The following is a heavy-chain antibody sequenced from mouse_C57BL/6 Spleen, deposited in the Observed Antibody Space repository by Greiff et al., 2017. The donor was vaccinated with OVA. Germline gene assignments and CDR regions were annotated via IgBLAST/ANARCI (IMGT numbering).Heavy chain of an antibody. CDR3: ARMGYGSSFFDY. CDR1: GYAFSSSW. CDR2: IYPGDGDT. J-gene: IGHJ2*01. Sequence: VQLQQSGPELVKPGASVKISCKASGYAFSSSWMNWVKQRPGKGLEWIGRIYPGDGDTNYNGKFKGKATLTADKSSSTAYMQLSSLTSEDSAVYFCARMGYGSSFFDYWGQGTTLTVSS. V-gene: IGHV1-82*01. D-gene: IGHD1-1*01.